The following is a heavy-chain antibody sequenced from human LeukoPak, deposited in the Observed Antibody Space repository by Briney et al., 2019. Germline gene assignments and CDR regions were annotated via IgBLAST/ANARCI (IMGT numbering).Heavy chain of an antibody. D-gene: IGHD4-17*01. CDR2: IYYSGST. Sequence: SETLSLTCTVSGGSISSSSYYWGWIRQPPGKGLEWIGSIYYSGSTYYNPSLKTRVTMSVDTSKNQFSLKLSSVTAADTAVYYCARGPLTVTRGFDPWGQGTLVTVSS. J-gene: IGHJ5*02. V-gene: IGHV4-39*07. CDR1: GGSISSSSYY. CDR3: ARGPLTVTRGFDP.